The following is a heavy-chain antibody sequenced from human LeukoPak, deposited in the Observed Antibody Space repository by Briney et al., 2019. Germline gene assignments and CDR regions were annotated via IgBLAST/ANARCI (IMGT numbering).Heavy chain of an antibody. CDR3: ARGVRVLRYFDWGGDNWFDP. CDR2: INPSGGST. V-gene: IGHV1-46*01. D-gene: IGHD3-9*01. CDR1: GYTFTSYY. J-gene: IGHJ5*02. Sequence: ASVKVSCKASGYTFTSYYMHWVRQAPGQGLEWMGIINPSGGSTSYAQKFQGRVTMTRDTSISTAYMELSRLRSDDTAVYYCARGVRVLRYFDWGGDNWFDPWGQGTLVTVSS.